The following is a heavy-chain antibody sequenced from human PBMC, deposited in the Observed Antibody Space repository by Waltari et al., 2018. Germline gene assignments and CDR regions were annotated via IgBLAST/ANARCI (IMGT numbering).Heavy chain of an antibody. V-gene: IGHV3-23*03. Sequence: EVQLLESGGGLVQPGGSLRLSCAASGFTFSSYAMSWVRQAPGKGLEWVSVIYSGGSSTYYADSGKGRFTISRDNSKNTLYLQMNSLRAEDTAVYYCAKVYYGDYGWYFDLWGRGTLVTVSS. CDR2: IYSGGSST. D-gene: IGHD4-17*01. CDR1: GFTFSSYA. CDR3: AKVYYGDYGWYFDL. J-gene: IGHJ2*01.